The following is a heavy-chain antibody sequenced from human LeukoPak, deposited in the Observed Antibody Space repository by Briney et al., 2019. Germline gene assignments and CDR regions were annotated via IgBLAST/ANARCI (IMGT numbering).Heavy chain of an antibody. J-gene: IGHJ4*02. V-gene: IGHV4-34*01. D-gene: IGHD2-21*02. Sequence: SETLSLTCAVYGGSFSGYYWSWIRQPPGKGLEWIGEINHSGSTNYNPSLKSRVTISVDTSKNQFSLKLSSVTAADTAVYYCARGVVVTANTPAHFGYWGQGTLVTVSS. CDR1: GGSFSGYY. CDR3: ARGVVVTANTPAHFGY. CDR2: INHSGST.